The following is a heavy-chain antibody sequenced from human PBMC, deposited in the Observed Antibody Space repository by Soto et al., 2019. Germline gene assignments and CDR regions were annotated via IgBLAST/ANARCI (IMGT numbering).Heavy chain of an antibody. CDR1: GGTFSSYT. J-gene: IGHJ4*02. CDR2: IIPTLGIA. V-gene: IGHV1-69*02. CDR3: ARTPDEDNALAY. D-gene: IGHD2-15*01. Sequence: QVQLVQSGAEVKKPGSSVKVSCKASGGTFSSYTISWVRQAPGQGLEWMGRIIPTLGIANYAQKFQGRVTITADKSTSTAYMELSSLRSKDTAEYYCARTPDEDNALAYWGQGTLVTVSS.